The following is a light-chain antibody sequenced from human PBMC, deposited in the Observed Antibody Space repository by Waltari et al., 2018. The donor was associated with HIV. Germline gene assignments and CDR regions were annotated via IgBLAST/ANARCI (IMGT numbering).Light chain of an antibody. V-gene: IGLV3-1*01. Sequence: SYELTQPPSVSVSPGHTVRITCSGDTLAEKLVCCYRQKPGQSPLLLIYEDRKRPSGIPERFSASNSGNTATLTITGTQTMDEADYYCQTWDGSAGVFGGGTKLTV. CDR2: EDR. J-gene: IGLJ2*01. CDR1: TLAEKL. CDR3: QTWDGSAGV.